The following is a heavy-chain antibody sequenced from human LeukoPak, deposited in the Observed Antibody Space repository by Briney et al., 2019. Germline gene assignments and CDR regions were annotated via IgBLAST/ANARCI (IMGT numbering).Heavy chain of an antibody. V-gene: IGHV4-34*01. J-gene: IGHJ3*02. CDR2: INHSGST. CDR3: ARVGYDPRAFGI. D-gene: IGHD3-22*01. Sequence: SETLSLTCAVYGGSFSGYYWSWIRQPPGKGLEWIGEINHSGSTNYNPSLKSRVTISVDTSKNQFSLKLSSVTAADTAVYYCARVGYDPRAFGIWGQGTMVTVSS. CDR1: GGSFSGYY.